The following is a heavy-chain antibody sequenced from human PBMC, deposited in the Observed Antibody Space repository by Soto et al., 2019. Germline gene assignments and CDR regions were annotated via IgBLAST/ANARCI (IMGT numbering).Heavy chain of an antibody. V-gene: IGHV4-59*08. D-gene: IGHD4-17*01. J-gene: IGHJ4*01. CDR2: IHYSGST. Sequence: SETLSLTCTVSGDSISSYYWSWIRQPPGKGLEWIGYIHYSGSTNYNPSLKSRVTISVDTSKNQFSLRLSSVTAADTAVYYCATHETLHGDYDYSGHGTLLTVSS. CDR1: GDSISSYY. CDR3: ATHETLHGDYDY.